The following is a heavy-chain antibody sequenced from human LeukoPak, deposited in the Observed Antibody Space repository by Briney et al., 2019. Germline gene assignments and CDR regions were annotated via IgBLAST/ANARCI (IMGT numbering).Heavy chain of an antibody. Sequence: SVKVSCKASGGTFSSYAISWVRQAPGQGLEWMGGIIPIFGAANYAQKFQGRVTITADESTSTAYMELSSLRSEDTAVYYCARVRFMPDWSAKSGFDYWGQGTLVTVSS. CDR3: ARVRFMPDWSAKSGFDY. D-gene: IGHD3-3*01. V-gene: IGHV1-69*13. CDR2: IIPIFGAA. J-gene: IGHJ4*02. CDR1: GGTFSSYA.